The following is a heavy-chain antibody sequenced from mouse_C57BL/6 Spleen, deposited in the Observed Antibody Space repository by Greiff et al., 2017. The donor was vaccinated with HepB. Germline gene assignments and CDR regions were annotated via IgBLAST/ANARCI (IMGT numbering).Heavy chain of an antibody. J-gene: IGHJ1*03. D-gene: IGHD1-1*01. Sequence: VQLQQSGPELVKPSASVKISCKASGYSFTDYNMNWVKQSNGKSLEWIGVINPNYGTTSYNQKFKGKATLTVDQSSSTAYMQLNSLTSEDSAVYYCAISTTTVVDWYFDVWGTGTTVTVSS. V-gene: IGHV1-39*01. CDR1: GYSFTDYN. CDR3: AISTTTVVDWYFDV. CDR2: INPNYGTT.